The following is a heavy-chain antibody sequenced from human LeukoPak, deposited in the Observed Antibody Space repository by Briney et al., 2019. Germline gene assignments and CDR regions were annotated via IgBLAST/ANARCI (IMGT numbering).Heavy chain of an antibody. CDR3: ARGYWFYFDY. CDR1: GGSTSSSSYY. Sequence: SETLSLTCTVSGGSTSSSSYYWGWIRQPAGKGLEWIGRVYTRGTTRYNPSLKSRVTISVDTSKNQFSLRLCSVTAADTAVYYCARGYWFYFDYWGQGTLVTVSS. CDR2: VYTRGTT. D-gene: IGHD2-8*02. J-gene: IGHJ4*02. V-gene: IGHV4-61*02.